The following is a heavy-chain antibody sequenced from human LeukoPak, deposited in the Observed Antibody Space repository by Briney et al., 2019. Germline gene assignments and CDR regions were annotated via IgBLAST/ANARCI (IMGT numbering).Heavy chain of an antibody. CDR3: AKDPAVGTPHYYMDV. V-gene: IGHV3-33*06. J-gene: IGHJ6*03. Sequence: PGGSLRLSCAASGFTFSSYGMHWVRQAPGKGLERVALIWYDGSNEYYADSVKGRFTISRDNSKNTLYLQMNSLRTEDTAVYYCAKDPAVGTPHYYMDVWGKGTTVTVSS. D-gene: IGHD4-23*01. CDR1: GFTFSSYG. CDR2: IWYDGSNE.